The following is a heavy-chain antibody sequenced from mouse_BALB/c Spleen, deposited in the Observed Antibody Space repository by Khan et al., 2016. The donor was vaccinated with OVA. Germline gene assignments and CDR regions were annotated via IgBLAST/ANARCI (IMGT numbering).Heavy chain of an antibody. J-gene: IGHJ3*01. V-gene: IGHV1-31*01. Sequence: VQLQQSGPELMKPGASVKISCKASGYSFTSYYIHWVKQSHGKTLEWIGYIDPFNGGSTYNQKFKVKATLTVDKSSNTAYMHLTSLTSEDSAVDDCARHGSTSWFPYWGQGTLVTVSA. CDR3: ARHGSTSWFPY. CDR2: IDPFNGGS. CDR1: GYSFTSYY. D-gene: IGHD1-1*01.